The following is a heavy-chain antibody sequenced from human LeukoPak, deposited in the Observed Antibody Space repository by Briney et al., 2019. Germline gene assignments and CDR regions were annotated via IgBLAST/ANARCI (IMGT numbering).Heavy chain of an antibody. CDR2: IRDNGDDT. J-gene: IGHJ4*02. CDR1: GFTFSSYA. D-gene: IGHD6-13*01. Sequence: GGSLRLSYAAPGFTFSSYAMSWVRQAPGKGLEWVSGIRDNGDDTYYADSVKGRFTISRDNSKNTLYLQMNSLRAEDTALYYCAKARGYSSSSSFDYWGQGTLVTVSS. V-gene: IGHV3-23*01. CDR3: AKARGYSSSSSFDY.